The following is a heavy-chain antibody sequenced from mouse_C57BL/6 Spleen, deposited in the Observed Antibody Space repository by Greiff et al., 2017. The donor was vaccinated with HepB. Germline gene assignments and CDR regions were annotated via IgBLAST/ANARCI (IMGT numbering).Heavy chain of an antibody. Sequence: QVQLQQPGAELVKPGASVKLSCKASGYTFTSYWMHWVKQRPGQGLEWIGMIHPNSGSTNYNEKFKSKATLTVDKSSSTAYMQLSSLTSEDSAVYYCARSGHDGYYSFWFAYWGQGTLVTVSA. CDR2: IHPNSGST. V-gene: IGHV1-64*01. CDR3: ARSGHDGYYSFWFAY. D-gene: IGHD2-3*01. J-gene: IGHJ3*01. CDR1: GYTFTSYW.